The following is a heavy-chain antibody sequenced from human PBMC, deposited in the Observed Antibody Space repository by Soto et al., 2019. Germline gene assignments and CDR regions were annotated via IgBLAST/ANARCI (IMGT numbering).Heavy chain of an antibody. CDR1: GGSISSGDYY. V-gene: IGHV4-30-4*01. J-gene: IGHJ4*02. D-gene: IGHD3-9*01. CDR3: ATLTKYDILTGFYPC. CDR2: IYYSGST. Sequence: SKTLSLTCTVSGGSISSGDYYWSWIRQPPGKGLEWIGYIYYSGSTYYNPSLKSRVTISVDTSKNQFSLKLGSVTAADTAVYYCATLTKYDILTGFYPCWGQGTLVTVSS.